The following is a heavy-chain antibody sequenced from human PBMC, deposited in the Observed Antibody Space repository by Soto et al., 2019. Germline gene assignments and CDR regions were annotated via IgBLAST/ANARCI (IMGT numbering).Heavy chain of an antibody. V-gene: IGHV4-39*01. CDR2: IDYSGTA. CDR1: SGSISVTNVF. J-gene: IGHJ4*02. Sequence: SETLSLTCTVSSGSISVTNVFWGWVRQPPGKGLEWIGNIDYSGTAYFSPSLATRVTFHVDTSKNQFSLTLYSVTAADTAVYYCARIAGRHLDYWGQGILVTVSS. CDR3: ARIAGRHLDY. D-gene: IGHD6-13*01.